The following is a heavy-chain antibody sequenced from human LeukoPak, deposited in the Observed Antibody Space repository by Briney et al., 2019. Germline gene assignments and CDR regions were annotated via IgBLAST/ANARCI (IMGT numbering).Heavy chain of an antibody. CDR2: INTNGGST. Sequence: GGSLRLSCSASGFTFSSYEMHWVRQAPGKGLEYVSAINTNGGSTNYADSVKDRFTISRDNSKNTLYLQMSSLRPEDTAVYYCVTSGNGWSSNWGQGTLVTVSS. V-gene: IGHV3-64D*06. J-gene: IGHJ4*02. CDR1: GFTFSSYE. D-gene: IGHD6-19*01. CDR3: VTSGNGWSSN.